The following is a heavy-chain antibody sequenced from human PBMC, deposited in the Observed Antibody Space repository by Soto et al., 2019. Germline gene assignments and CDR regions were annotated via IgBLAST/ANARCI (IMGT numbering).Heavy chain of an antibody. Sequence: QVQLVESGGGVVQPGRSLTLSCAASGFTFSSYSMHWVRQAPGKGLEWVAVIRYDGRKKYYADSVKGRFTISRDNSKSTVYLQMNSLRTEDTAVYYCLDTVTLQGGQGTLVTVSS. CDR2: IRYDGRKK. V-gene: IGHV3-30*04. D-gene: IGHD4-4*01. CDR3: LDTVTLQ. CDR1: GFTFSSYS. J-gene: IGHJ4*02.